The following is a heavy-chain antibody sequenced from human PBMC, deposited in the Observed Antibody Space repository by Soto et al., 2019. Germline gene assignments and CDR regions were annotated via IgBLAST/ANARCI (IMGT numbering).Heavy chain of an antibody. CDR1: GFTLTDAW. V-gene: IGHV3-15*07. CDR2: IKSKSDGGTT. J-gene: IGHJ4*02. CDR3: NTVSSFDY. Sequence: EVQLVESGGGLVKPGGSLRLSCEASGFTLTDAWMNWVRQAPGKGPEWVGRIKSKSDGGTTDYVAPVKGRFIISRDESKNTLYLEMNSLKSEDTAVDYFNTVSSFDYWGQGTQVTVSS.